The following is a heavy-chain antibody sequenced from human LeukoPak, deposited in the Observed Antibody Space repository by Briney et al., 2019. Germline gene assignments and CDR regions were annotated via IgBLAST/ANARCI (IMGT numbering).Heavy chain of an antibody. D-gene: IGHD3-22*01. CDR1: GFTFSSYS. Sequence: GGSLTLSCAASGFTFSSYSMNWVRQAPGKGLEWVSSISSSSSYIYYADSVKGRFTIPRDNAKNSLYLQMNSLRAEDTAVYYCARDRGFDYDSSGLDYWGQGTLVTVSS. CDR3: ARDRGFDYDSSGLDY. J-gene: IGHJ4*02. V-gene: IGHV3-21*01. CDR2: ISSSSSYI.